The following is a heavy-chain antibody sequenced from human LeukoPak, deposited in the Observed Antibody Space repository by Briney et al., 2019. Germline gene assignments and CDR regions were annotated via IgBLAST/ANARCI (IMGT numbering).Heavy chain of an antibody. Sequence: ASVKVSCKASGYTFTGYYMHWVRQAPGQGLEWMGWINPNSGGTNYAQKFQGRVTMTRDTSISTAYMDLSRLKSDDTAVYYRASGGYHYDGSGDYRFDHWGQGTLVTVSS. CDR2: INPNSGGT. J-gene: IGHJ4*02. CDR1: GYTFTGYY. V-gene: IGHV1-2*02. D-gene: IGHD3-22*01. CDR3: ASGGYHYDGSGDYRFDH.